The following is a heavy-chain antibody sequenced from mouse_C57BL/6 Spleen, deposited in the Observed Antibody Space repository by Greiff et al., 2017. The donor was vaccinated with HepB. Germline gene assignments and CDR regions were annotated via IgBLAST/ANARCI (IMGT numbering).Heavy chain of an antibody. CDR2: IYPGDGDT. D-gene: IGHD3-2*02. Sequence: QVQLKQSGAELVKPGASVKISCKASGYAFSSYWMNWVKQRPGKGLEWIGQIYPGDGDTNYNGKFKGKATLTADKSSSTAYMQLSSLTSEDSAVYFCARLGQLRGFAYWGQGTLVTVSA. J-gene: IGHJ3*01. CDR3: ARLGQLRGFAY. CDR1: GYAFSSYW. V-gene: IGHV1-80*01.